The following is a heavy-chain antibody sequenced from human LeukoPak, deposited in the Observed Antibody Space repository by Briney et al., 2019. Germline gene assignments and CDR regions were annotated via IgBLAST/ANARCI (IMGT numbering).Heavy chain of an antibody. D-gene: IGHD3-10*01. CDR2: IYYSGST. Sequence: SETLSLTCTVSGGSISSSSYYWGWIRQPPGKGLEWIGSIYYSGSTYYNPSLKSRVTISVDTSKNQFSLKLSSVTAADTAVYYCARGLRVLYGSGSYYLDYWGQGTLVTVSS. CDR1: GGSISSSSYY. CDR3: ARGLRVLYGSGSYYLDY. V-gene: IGHV4-39*07. J-gene: IGHJ4*02.